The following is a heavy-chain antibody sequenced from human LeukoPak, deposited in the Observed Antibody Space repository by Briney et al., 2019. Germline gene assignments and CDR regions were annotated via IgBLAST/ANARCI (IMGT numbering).Heavy chain of an antibody. CDR3: ARQEQWLVEYYFDY. D-gene: IGHD6-19*01. CDR2: INHSGST. J-gene: IGHJ4*02. Sequence: SETLSLTCAVYGGSFSGYYWSWIRQPPGKGLEWIGEINHSGSTNYNPSLKSRVTISVDTSKNQFPLKLSSVTAADTAVYYCARQEQWLVEYYFDYWGQGTLVTVSS. CDR1: GGSFSGYY. V-gene: IGHV4-34*01.